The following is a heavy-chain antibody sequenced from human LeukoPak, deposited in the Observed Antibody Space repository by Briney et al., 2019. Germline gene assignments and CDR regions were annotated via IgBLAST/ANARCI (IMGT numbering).Heavy chain of an antibody. J-gene: IGHJ4*02. CDR1: GGSISSGGYY. Sequence: SETLSLTCTVSGGSISSGGYYWSWIRQHPGKGLEWIGYIYYSGSTYYNPSLKSRVTISVDTSKNQFSLKLSSVTAADTAVYYCAASPSRRFDYWGQGTLVTVSS. V-gene: IGHV4-31*03. D-gene: IGHD2-2*01. CDR3: AASPSRRFDY. CDR2: IYYSGST.